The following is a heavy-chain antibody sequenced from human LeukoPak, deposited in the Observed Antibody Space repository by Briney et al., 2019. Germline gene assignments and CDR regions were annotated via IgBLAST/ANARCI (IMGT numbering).Heavy chain of an antibody. CDR1: GFTFSNYR. D-gene: IGHD6-19*01. CDR2: IKQDGSEK. J-gene: IGHJ4*02. Sequence: PGGSLGLSCAASGFTFSNYRMSWVRQAPGKGLEWVANIKQDGSEKYYVDSVKGRFTISRDNAKNSLYLQMNSLRAEDTAVYYCAREAGTGDYWGQGTLVTVSS. CDR3: AREAGTGDY. V-gene: IGHV3-7*01.